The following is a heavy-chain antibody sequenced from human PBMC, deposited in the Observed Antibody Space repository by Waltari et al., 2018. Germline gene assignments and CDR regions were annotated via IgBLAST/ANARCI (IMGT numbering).Heavy chain of an antibody. J-gene: IGHJ6*02. CDR3: ARISEVTTSGDYYGLDV. V-gene: IGHV1-3*04. Sequence: QVQLVQSGAEVKSPGASVGVSCKASGYTFTTYAIHWVRQAPGHRLEWMGWINTDNCNTKYSQKFQGRVTITRDTSASTASLELSSLRSEDTAVYYCARISEVTTSGDYYGLDVWGQGTTVTVSS. D-gene: IGHD4-17*01. CDR2: INTDNCNT. CDR1: GYTFTTYA.